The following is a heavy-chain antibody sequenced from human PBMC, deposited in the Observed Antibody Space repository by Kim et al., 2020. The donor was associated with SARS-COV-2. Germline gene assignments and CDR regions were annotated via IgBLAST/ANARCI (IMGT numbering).Heavy chain of an antibody. D-gene: IGHD3-10*01. J-gene: IGHJ4*02. CDR3: AIMVRGVIRRVIDY. Sequence: ADSVKGRFTISRDNAKNSLYLQMNSLRAEDTAVYYCAIMVRGVIRRVIDYWGQGTLVTVSS. V-gene: IGHV3-48*03.